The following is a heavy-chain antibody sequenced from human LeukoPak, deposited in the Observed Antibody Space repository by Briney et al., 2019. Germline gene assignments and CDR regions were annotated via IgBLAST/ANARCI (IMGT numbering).Heavy chain of an antibody. J-gene: IGHJ4*02. CDR2: IWYDGSNK. Sequence: PGGSLRLSCAASGFTFNSYGMHWVRQAPGKGLEWVALIWYDGSNKYYADSVKVRFTISRDNSKNTLYLQMNSLRAEDTAVYYCARDQHDRYFDYWGQGTLVTVSS. V-gene: IGHV3-33*01. CDR1: GFTFNSYG. CDR3: ARDQHDRYFDY.